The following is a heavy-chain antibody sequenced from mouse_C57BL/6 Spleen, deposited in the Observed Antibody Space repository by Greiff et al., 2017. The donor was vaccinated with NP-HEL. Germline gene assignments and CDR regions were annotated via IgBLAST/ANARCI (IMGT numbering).Heavy chain of an antibody. D-gene: IGHD1-2*01. J-gene: IGHJ4*01. CDR2: IRSKSNNYAT. Sequence: DVMLVESGGGLVQPKGSLKLSCAASGFSFNTYAMNWVRQAPGKGLEWVARIRSKSNNYATYYADSVKDRFTISRDDSESMLYLQMNNLKTEDTAMYYCVTIPITTGMDYWGQGTSVTVSS. CDR3: VTIPITTGMDY. V-gene: IGHV10-1*01. CDR1: GFSFNTYA.